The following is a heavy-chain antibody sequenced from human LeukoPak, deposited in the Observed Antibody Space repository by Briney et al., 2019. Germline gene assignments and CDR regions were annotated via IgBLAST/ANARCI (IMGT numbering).Heavy chain of an antibody. CDR2: FDPEDGET. V-gene: IGHV1-24*01. Sequence: VASVKVSCKVSGYTLTELSMHWVRQAPGKGLEWMGGFDPEDGETNYAQKFQDRVTITADESTSTTYMELSSLKSEDTAVYYCATTGGDIYYYYMDVWGKGTTVTISS. D-gene: IGHD3-16*01. J-gene: IGHJ6*03. CDR1: GYTLTELS. CDR3: ATTGGDIYYYYMDV.